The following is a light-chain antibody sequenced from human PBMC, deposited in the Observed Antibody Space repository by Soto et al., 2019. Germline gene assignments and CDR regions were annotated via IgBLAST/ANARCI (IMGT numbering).Light chain of an antibody. Sequence: QTVVTQSSSASASLGSSVKLTCTLSSGHSTYIIAWHQQQPGKAPRYLMKLEGSGSYNKGSGIPDRFSGSSSGADRYLTISNLQFEDEADYYCETWDTNVVVFGRGTKLTVL. CDR2: LEGSGSY. V-gene: IGLV4-60*02. J-gene: IGLJ2*01. CDR3: ETWDTNVVV. CDR1: SGHSTYI.